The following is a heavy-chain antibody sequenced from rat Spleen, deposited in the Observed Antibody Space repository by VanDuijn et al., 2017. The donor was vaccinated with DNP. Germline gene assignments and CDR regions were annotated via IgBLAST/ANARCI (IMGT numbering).Heavy chain of an antibody. CDR3: ARHERTTGLGFDY. CDR2: MSPTTRSS. CDR1: GFSFRDYD. V-gene: IGHV5-25*01. J-gene: IGHJ1*01. D-gene: IGHD1-6*01. Sequence: EVQLVESGGDLVQPGRSLRLSCVASGFSFRDYDMAWVRQAPTKGLEWVACMSPTTRSSYYRDSVRGRFTVSRDNAKSSLYLQMDSLRSEDTATYYCARHERTTGLGFDYWGPGTMVTVSS.